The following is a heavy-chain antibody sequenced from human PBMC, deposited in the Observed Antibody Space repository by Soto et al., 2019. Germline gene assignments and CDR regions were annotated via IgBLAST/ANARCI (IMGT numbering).Heavy chain of an antibody. CDR3: ARRSSGWYFDY. CDR2: ISGSGGST. D-gene: IGHD6-19*01. CDR1: GFTFSSYA. J-gene: IGHJ4*02. Sequence: EVQLLESGGGLVQPGGSLRLSCAASGFTFSSYAMSWVRQAPGKGLEWVSAISGSGGSTYYADSVKGRFTISRDNSKNTLYLQMTSLRAEDTAVDYCARRSSGWYFDYWGQGALVTVSS. V-gene: IGHV3-23*01.